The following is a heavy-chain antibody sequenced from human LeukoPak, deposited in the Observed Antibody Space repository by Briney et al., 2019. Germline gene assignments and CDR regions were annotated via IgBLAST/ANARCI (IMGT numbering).Heavy chain of an antibody. CDR1: GFTLSSYE. Sequence: TLRLSCAASGFTLSSYEMNSVRQARGTQLEWVSYISSSGSTIYYADTVKGRFTISRDNAKNSLYLQMNSLRAEDTAVYYCAREGADKCSSTSCYPGGYYYYGMDVWGKGTTVTVSS. V-gene: IGHV3-48*03. CDR2: ISSSGSTI. CDR3: AREGADKCSSTSCYPGGYYYYGMDV. J-gene: IGHJ6*04. D-gene: IGHD2-2*01.